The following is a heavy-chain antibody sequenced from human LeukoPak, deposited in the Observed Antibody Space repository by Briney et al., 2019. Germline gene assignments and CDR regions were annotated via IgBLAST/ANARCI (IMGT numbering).Heavy chain of an antibody. CDR3: ARQVVAVAGTGYFDY. D-gene: IGHD6-19*01. CDR2: IYYSGST. CDR1: GGSISSSSYY. J-gene: IGHJ4*02. V-gene: IGHV4-39*01. Sequence: SETLSLTCTVSGGSISSSSYYWGWIRQPPGKGLEWIGSIYYSGSTYYNPSLKSRVTISVDTSNNQFSLKLNSVTAADTAVYFCARQVVAVAGTGYFDYWGQGTLVTVSS.